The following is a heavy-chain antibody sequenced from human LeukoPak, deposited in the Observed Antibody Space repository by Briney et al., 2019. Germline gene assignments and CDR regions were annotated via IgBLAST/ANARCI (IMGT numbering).Heavy chain of an antibody. D-gene: IGHD2-2*03. CDR2: ISSSSSTI. V-gene: IGHV3-48*04. J-gene: IGHJ6*03. CDR3: ARDGYCSSTSCYPYYYYMDV. CDR1: GFTFSSYS. Sequence: GGSLRLSCAACGFTFSSYSMNWVRQAPGKGLEWVSYISSSSSTIYYADSVKGRFTISRDNAKNSLYLQMNSLRAEDTAVYYCARDGYCSSTSCYPYYYYMDVWGKGTTVTVSS.